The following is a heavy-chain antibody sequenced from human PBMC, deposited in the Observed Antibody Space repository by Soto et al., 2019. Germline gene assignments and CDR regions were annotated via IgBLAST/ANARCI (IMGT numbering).Heavy chain of an antibody. CDR1: GFTFTNYL. CDR2: IDKSGGDT. CDR3: AKDTYSRSWDF. D-gene: IGHD2-2*01. Sequence: PGGSLRLACAASGFTFTNYLMTWVRQAPGKGLEWVSSIDKSGGDTYYADSVKGRFTISRDNSKNTLYLQMNGLRAEDTALYYCAKDTYSRSWDFWGQGTRGTVSS. J-gene: IGHJ4*02. V-gene: IGHV3-23*05.